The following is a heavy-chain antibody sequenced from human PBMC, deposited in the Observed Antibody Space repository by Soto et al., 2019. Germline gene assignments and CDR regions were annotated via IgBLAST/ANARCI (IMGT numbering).Heavy chain of an antibody. CDR1: GDSISSYF. V-gene: IGHV4-4*07. CDR3: ARDRREIAAAGYYYYYYGMDV. Sequence: ASETLSLTCTVSGDSISSYFWSWIRQPAGKGLEWIGRVHTSGSTTYNPSLKSRVTMSVDTSKSQFSLKLTSVTAADTAVYYCARDRREIAAAGYYYYYYGMDVWGQGTTVTV. D-gene: IGHD6-13*01. CDR2: VHTSGST. J-gene: IGHJ6*02.